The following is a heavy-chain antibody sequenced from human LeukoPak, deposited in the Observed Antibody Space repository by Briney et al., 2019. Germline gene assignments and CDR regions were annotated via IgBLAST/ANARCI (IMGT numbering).Heavy chain of an antibody. CDR3: AKDSGSGSYLDY. D-gene: IGHD3-10*01. CDR2: ISGSGGST. V-gene: IGHV3-23*01. J-gene: IGHJ4*02. CDR1: GFTFSSYA. Sequence: QPGGSLGLSCAASGFTFSSYAMSWVRQAPGKGLEWVSAISGSGGSTYYADSVKGRFTISRDNSKNTLYLQMNSLRAEDTAVYYCAKDSGSGSYLDYWGQGTLVTVSS.